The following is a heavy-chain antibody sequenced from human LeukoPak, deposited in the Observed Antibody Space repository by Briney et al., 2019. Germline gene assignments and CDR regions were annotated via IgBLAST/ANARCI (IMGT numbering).Heavy chain of an antibody. CDR3: ARRNSLGGWYVFDY. CDR2: IYPTDSDT. D-gene: IGHD6-19*01. V-gene: IGHV5-51*01. Sequence: GESLKISCKVSGYIFTNYCIGWVRQMPGKGLEWMGIIYPTDSDTRYNPSFQGQVTISADKSISTAYLQWSSLKASDTAMYYCARRNSLGGWYVFDYWGQGTLVTVSS. J-gene: IGHJ4*02. CDR1: GYIFTNYC.